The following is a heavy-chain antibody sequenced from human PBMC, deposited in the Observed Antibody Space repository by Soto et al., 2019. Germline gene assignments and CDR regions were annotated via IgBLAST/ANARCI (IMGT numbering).Heavy chain of an antibody. CDR1: GGTFSSYA. CDR2: IIPIFGTA. D-gene: IGHD6-13*01. J-gene: IGHJ6*02. V-gene: IGHV1-69*06. CDR3: ARLLGIAAACPAPNNYYYYGMDV. Sequence: QVQLVQSGAEVKKPGSSVKVSCKASGGTFSSYAISWVRQAPGQGLEWMGGIIPIFGTANYAQKFQGRVTITADKSTSTAYMELSSLRSEDTAVYYCARLLGIAAACPAPNNYYYYGMDVWGQGTTVTVSS.